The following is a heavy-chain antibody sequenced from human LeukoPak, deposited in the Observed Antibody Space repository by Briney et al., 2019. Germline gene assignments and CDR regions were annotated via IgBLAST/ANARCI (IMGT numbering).Heavy chain of an antibody. J-gene: IGHJ4*02. CDR1: GFTFSSYW. D-gene: IGHD7-27*01. CDR3: ARDAPGAYYEY. V-gene: IGHV3-7*04. Sequence: PGGSLRLSCAASGFTFSSYWMTWVRQAPGKGLEWVASIKDDGSETYYVDSVKGRFTISRDNAKNSLYLQMNSLRADDTAVYYCARDAPGAYYEYWGQGTLVTVS. CDR2: IKDDGSET.